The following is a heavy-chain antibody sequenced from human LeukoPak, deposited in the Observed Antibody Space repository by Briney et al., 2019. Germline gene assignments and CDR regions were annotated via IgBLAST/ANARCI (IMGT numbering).Heavy chain of an antibody. D-gene: IGHD6-13*01. CDR3: AREYSSSWHGFDY. Sequence: GGSLRLSCAASGFTFSSYGMHWVRQAPGKGLEWVAVIWYDGSNKYYADSVKGRFTISRDNSKNTLYLQMNSLRAEDTAVYYCAREYSSSWHGFDYWGQGTLVTVSS. V-gene: IGHV3-33*01. J-gene: IGHJ4*02. CDR2: IWYDGSNK. CDR1: GFTFSSYG.